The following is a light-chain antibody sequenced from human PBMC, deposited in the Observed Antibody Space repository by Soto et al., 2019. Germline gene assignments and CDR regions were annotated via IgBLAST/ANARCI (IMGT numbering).Light chain of an antibody. J-gene: IGKJ4*01. CDR1: QSFSSSY. Sequence: EIVLTQSPGTLSLSPGERATPSCRASQSFSSSYLAWYQQQPGQAPRLLIYGASSRATGVPHRFSGSGSGTDFTLTISRLEPEDFAVYYCHQYGSSPLTFGGGTKVDIK. CDR3: HQYGSSPLT. CDR2: GAS. V-gene: IGKV3-20*01.